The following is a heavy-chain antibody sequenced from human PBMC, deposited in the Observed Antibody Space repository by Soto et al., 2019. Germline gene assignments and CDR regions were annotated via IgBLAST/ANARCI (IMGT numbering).Heavy chain of an antibody. V-gene: IGHV4-59*11. CDR3: ASGAWYNDY. J-gene: IGHJ4*02. CDR2: IHYSGST. D-gene: IGHD1-20*01. Sequence: QVQLQESGPGLVKPSETLSLTCTVSGGSISSHYWSWIRQPPGKGLEWMGYIHYSGSTNYNPSLKSRVTLSVDTSNNQFSLKLTTVTAADTAVYYCASGAWYNDYWGQGTLVTVSS. CDR1: GGSISSHY.